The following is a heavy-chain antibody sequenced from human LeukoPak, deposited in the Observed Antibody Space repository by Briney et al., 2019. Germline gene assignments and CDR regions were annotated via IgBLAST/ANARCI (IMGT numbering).Heavy chain of an antibody. D-gene: IGHD3-22*01. V-gene: IGHV4-31*03. Sequence: SETLSLTCTVSGGSISSGGYYWSWIRQHPGKGLEWIGYIYYSGSTYYNPSLKSRVTISVDTSKNQFSLKLSSVTAADTAVYYCARDGSYDSSGQPWSQGTLVTVSS. CDR3: ARDGSYDSSGQP. CDR1: GGSISSGGYY. CDR2: IYYSGST. J-gene: IGHJ5*02.